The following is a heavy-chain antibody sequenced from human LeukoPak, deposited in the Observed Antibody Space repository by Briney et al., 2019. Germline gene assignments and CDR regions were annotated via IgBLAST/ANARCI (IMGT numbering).Heavy chain of an antibody. CDR2: ISGGGGST. V-gene: IGHV3-23*01. CDR3: AKDPSQLRYFDWLLPR. Sequence: GGSLRLSCAASGFTFSSYAMSWVRQAPGKGLEWVSAISGGGGSTYYADSVKGRFTISRDNSKNTLYLQMNSLRAEDTAVYYCAKDPSQLRYFDWLLPRWGQGTLVTVSS. CDR1: GFTFSSYA. D-gene: IGHD3-9*01. J-gene: IGHJ4*02.